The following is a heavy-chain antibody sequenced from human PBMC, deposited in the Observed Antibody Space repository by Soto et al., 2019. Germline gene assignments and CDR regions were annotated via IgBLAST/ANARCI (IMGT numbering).Heavy chain of an antibody. V-gene: IGHV3-23*01. CDR2: ISGSGGST. D-gene: IGHD1-1*01. CDR3: ENARIKTGTVDFDY. J-gene: IGHJ4*02. CDR1: GFTFSSYA. Sequence: HPGGSLRLSCAASGFTFSSYAMSWVRQAPGKGLEWVSAISGSGGSTYYADSVKGRFTISRDNSKNTLYLQMNSLRAEDTAVYYCENARIKTGTVDFDYWGQGTLVTVSS.